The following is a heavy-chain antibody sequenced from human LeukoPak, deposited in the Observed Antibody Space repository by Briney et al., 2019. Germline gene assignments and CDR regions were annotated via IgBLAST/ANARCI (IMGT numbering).Heavy chain of an antibody. CDR2: ISYDGSNK. Sequence: PGGSLRLSCAASGFTFSSYAMHWVRQAPGKGLEWVAVISYDGSNKYYADSVKGRFTISRDNSKNTLYLQMNSLRAEDTAVYYCAKPWGFLEWSYEDFDYWGQGTLVTVSS. CDR1: GFTFSSYA. V-gene: IGHV3-30-3*02. J-gene: IGHJ4*02. D-gene: IGHD3-3*01. CDR3: AKPWGFLEWSYEDFDY.